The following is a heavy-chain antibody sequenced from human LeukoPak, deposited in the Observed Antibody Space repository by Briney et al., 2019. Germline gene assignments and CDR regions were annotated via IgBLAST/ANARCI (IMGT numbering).Heavy chain of an antibody. J-gene: IGHJ4*02. CDR3: ARGRGMGFLEWLLLDS. D-gene: IGHD3-3*01. CDR1: VYTFTDSY. Sequence: GASVKVSCKASVYTFTDSYMHWVRQAPGHGLEWMGWINLYTGGTDYAHKFQGRVTMTSDTSISTAYMELSRLRSDDTAIFYCARGRGMGFLEWLLLDSWGQGTLVTVSS. CDR2: INLYTGGT. V-gene: IGHV1-2*02.